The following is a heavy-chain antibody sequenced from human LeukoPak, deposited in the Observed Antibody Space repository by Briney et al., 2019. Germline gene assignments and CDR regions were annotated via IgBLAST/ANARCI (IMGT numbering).Heavy chain of an antibody. CDR2: ISSSSSYI. Sequence: GGSLRLSCAASGFTFSSYSMNWVRQAPGKGLEWVSSISSSSSYIYYADSVKGRFTISRDNAKSSVYLQMNSLRAEDTAVYYCARVVREANHDATGHYYWFDPWGQGTLVTVSS. V-gene: IGHV3-21*04. CDR3: ARVVREANHDATGHYYWFDP. D-gene: IGHD2-15*01. CDR1: GFTFSSYS. J-gene: IGHJ5*02.